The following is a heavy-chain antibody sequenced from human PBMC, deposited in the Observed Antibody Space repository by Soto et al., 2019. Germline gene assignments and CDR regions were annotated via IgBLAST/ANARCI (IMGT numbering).Heavy chain of an antibody. V-gene: IGHV4-30-4*01. Sequence: PSETLSLTCTVSGGSISSGDYYWSWIRQPPGKGLEWIGYIYYSGSTYYNPSLKSRVTISVDTSKNQFSLKLSSVTAADTAVYYCAAQGREDGYNKDPYYYYGMDVWGQGTTVTVSS. CDR2: IYYSGST. J-gene: IGHJ6*02. D-gene: IGHD5-12*01. CDR1: GGSISSGDYY. CDR3: AAQGREDGYNKDPYYYYGMDV.